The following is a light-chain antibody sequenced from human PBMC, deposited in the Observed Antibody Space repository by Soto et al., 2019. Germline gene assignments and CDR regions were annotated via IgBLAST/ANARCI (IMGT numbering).Light chain of an antibody. CDR1: QSVSSSNY. J-gene: IGKJ1*01. Sequence: EIVLTQSPGTLSLSPGESATLSCRASQSVSSSNYLAWYQQKPGQAPRLRIYGASSRATGIPDRFSGSGSGTDFILSISRLEPEDSAIYYCQEYGSLRTFGQGTKVEIK. CDR2: GAS. V-gene: IGKV3-20*01. CDR3: QEYGSLRT.